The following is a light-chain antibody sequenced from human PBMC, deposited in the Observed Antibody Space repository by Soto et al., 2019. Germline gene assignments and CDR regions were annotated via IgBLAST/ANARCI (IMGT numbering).Light chain of an antibody. J-gene: IGLJ1*01. Sequence: QSVLTQPASVSGSPGQSITMSCTGTSSDVGGYNYVSWYQQHPGKAPKLMIYEVSNQPSGVSNRSSGSKSGNTASLTISGLQAEDEADYYCSSYTSSTFYVFGTGTKVTVL. CDR2: EVS. V-gene: IGLV2-14*01. CDR3: SSYTSSTFYV. CDR1: SSDVGGYNY.